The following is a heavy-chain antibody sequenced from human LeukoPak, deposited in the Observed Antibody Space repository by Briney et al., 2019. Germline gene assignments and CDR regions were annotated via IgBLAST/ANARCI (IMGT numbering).Heavy chain of an antibody. CDR3: PRHTRLGHSGYENAFDI. Sequence: SETLSLTCTVSGGSISRTSYYWDWIRQPPGKGLEWIGNVFDSGSTHYNPSLKSRVTISVDTSKNQFSLRLSSVTAADTAVYHCPRHTRLGHSGYENAFDIWGQGTMVTVSS. CDR2: VFDSGST. CDR1: GGSISRTSYY. J-gene: IGHJ3*02. V-gene: IGHV4-39*01. D-gene: IGHD5-12*01.